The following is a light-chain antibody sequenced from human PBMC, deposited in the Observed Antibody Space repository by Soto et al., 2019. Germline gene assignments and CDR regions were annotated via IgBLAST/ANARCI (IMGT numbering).Light chain of an antibody. CDR2: GVS. V-gene: IGKV3-20*01. CDR3: QQYGSSPRVT. Sequence: EIVLTQSPGTLSLAPGERATLSCRASQSVSDNYLGWYQQKPGQAPRLLIYGVSTRATGIPDRFSGSGSGTDFTLTITRLEPEAFAVYYCQQYGSSPRVTFGGGTKVEIK. J-gene: IGKJ4*01. CDR1: QSVSDNY.